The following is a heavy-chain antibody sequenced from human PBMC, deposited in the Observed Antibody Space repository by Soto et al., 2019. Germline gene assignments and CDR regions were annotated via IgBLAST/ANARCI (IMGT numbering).Heavy chain of an antibody. CDR1: GFTFSSYW. CDR3: AREGTIGTPDGLDV. Sequence: EVQLVESGGGLVQPGGSLRLSCAASGFTFSSYWMSWVRQAPGKGLEWVANIKQDGSEKNYVDSVKGRFTLSRDNAKKSVFLQMNSLRVEDTAVYYCAREGTIGTPDGLDVWGQGTMVTVSS. D-gene: IGHD1-1*01. V-gene: IGHV3-7*03. CDR2: IKQDGSEK. J-gene: IGHJ6*02.